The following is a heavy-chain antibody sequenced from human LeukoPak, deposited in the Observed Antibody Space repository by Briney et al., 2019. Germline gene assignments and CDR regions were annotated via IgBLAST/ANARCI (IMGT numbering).Heavy chain of an antibody. CDR1: GYTFTGYY. J-gene: IGHJ4*02. D-gene: IGHD1-26*01. V-gene: IGHV1-2*02. CDR3: ARLTSRRIVGATIGY. CDR2: INPNSGGT. Sequence: GSVKVSCKASGYTFTGYYMHWVRQAPGQGLEWMGWINPNSGGTNYAQKFQGRVTMTRDTSISTAYMELNRLRSDDTAVYYCARLTSRRIVGATIGYWGQGTLVTVSS.